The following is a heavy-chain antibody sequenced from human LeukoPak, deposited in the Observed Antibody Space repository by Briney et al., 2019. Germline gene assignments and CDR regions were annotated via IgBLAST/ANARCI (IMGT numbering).Heavy chain of an antibody. V-gene: IGHV3-23*01. CDR1: GFTFSSYA. J-gene: IGHJ4*02. Sequence: GGSLRLSCAASGFTFSSYAMSWVRQAPGKGLEWVSAISGSGGSTYYADSVKGRFTISRDNSKNTLFLQMSSLRAEDTAVYYCAKTRAGIRGGYFDYWGQGTLVTVSS. CDR3: AKTRAGIRGGYFDY. D-gene: IGHD3-10*01. CDR2: ISGSGGST.